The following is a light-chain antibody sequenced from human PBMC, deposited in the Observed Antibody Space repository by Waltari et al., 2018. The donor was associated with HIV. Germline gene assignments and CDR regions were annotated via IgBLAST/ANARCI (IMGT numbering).Light chain of an antibody. CDR3: CSYAGTYTYV. CDR1: TSDVGRYNP. V-gene: IGLV2-11*01. CDR2: DVS. J-gene: IGLJ1*01. Sequence: QSALTQPRSVSGSPGQSVTLSCTGTTSDVGRYNPCPWYQQHPGKAPKLMIYDVSKWPSGVPDRFSGSKSGNTASLTISGLQAEDEADYYCCSYAGTYTYVFGTGTKVTVL.